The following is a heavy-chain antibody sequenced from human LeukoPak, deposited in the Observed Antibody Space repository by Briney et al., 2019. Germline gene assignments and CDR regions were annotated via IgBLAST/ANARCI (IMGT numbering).Heavy chain of an antibody. CDR2: MNPNSGNT. V-gene: IGHV1-8*03. CDR1: GYTFTSYD. J-gene: IGHJ3*02. Sequence: ASVKVSCKASGYTFTSYDINWVRQATGQGLEWMGWMNPNSGNTGYAQKFQGRVTITRNTSISTAYMELRRLRAEDPAVYYCAKRLGARLDIWGQETMLTVS. CDR3: AKRLGARLDI. D-gene: IGHD1-26*01.